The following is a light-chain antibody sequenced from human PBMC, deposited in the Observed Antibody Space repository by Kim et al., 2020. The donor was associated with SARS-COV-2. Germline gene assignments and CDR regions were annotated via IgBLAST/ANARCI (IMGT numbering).Light chain of an antibody. CDR2: EVN. CDR3: CRCAGIDYPKM. J-gene: IGLJ3*02. V-gene: IGLV2-23*02. Sequence: QSALTQPASVSGSPGQSITISCSGTSPFTEDFTVISWHQQSPGKAPKLIIYEVNKRPSGASSRFSGSASGTTASPTISGLQPEDEATYYCCRCAGIDYPKMFGTGTQLTVL. CDR1: SPFTEDFTV.